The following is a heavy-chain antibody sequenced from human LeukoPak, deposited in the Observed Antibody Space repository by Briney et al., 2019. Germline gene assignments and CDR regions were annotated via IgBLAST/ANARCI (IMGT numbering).Heavy chain of an antibody. Sequence: GRSLRLSCVASGFSFSDFGMHWVRQAPGKGLEWVAVISYDGSNKYYADSVKGRFTISRDNSKNTLYMQVNSLKSEDTAVYYCARIHSGYEPPKEYYGMDDWGKGTTVTVSS. V-gene: IGHV3-30*03. CDR1: GFSFSDFG. J-gene: IGHJ6*04. CDR3: ARIHSGYEPPKEYYGMDD. CDR2: ISYDGSNK. D-gene: IGHD5-12*01.